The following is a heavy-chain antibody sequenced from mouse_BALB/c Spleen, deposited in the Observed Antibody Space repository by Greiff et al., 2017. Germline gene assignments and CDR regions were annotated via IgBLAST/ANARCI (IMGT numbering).Heavy chain of an antibody. CDR3: ARRDYDPMDY. D-gene: IGHD2-4*01. J-gene: IGHJ4*01. CDR2: INPGSGGT. Sequence: VKLMESGAELVRPGTSVKVSCKASGYAFTNYLIEWVKQRPGQGLEWIGVINPGSGGTNYNEKFKGKATLTADKSSSTAYMQLSSLTSDDSAVYFCARRDYDPMDYWGQGTSVTVSS. CDR1: GYAFTNYL. V-gene: IGHV1-54*01.